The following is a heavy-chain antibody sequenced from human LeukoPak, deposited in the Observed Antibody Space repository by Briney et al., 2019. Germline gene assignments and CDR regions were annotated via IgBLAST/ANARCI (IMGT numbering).Heavy chain of an antibody. CDR1: GGSFSGYY. J-gene: IGHJ4*02. D-gene: IGHD6-19*01. CDR2: INHSGST. V-gene: IGHV4-34*01. CDR3: ARVGSEDGYSDY. Sequence: SETLSLTCAVYGGSFSGYYWSWIRQPPGKGLERIGEINHSGSTNYNPSLKSRVTISVDTSKNQFSLKLSSVTAADTAVYYCARVGSEDGYSDYWGQGTLVTVSS.